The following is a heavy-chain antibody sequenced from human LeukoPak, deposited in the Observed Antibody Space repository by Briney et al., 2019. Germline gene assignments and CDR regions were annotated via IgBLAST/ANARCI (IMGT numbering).Heavy chain of an antibody. Sequence: ASVKVSCKASGYTFTSYDINWVRQATGQGLEWMGWMNPNSGNTGYAQKFQGRVTITRNTSISTAYMELSSLRSEDTAVYYCAREGYYYGPGSYYNAPIDYWGQGTLVTVSS. D-gene: IGHD3-10*01. CDR3: AREGYYYGPGSYYNAPIDY. J-gene: IGHJ4*02. V-gene: IGHV1-8*03. CDR2: MNPNSGNT. CDR1: GYTFTSYD.